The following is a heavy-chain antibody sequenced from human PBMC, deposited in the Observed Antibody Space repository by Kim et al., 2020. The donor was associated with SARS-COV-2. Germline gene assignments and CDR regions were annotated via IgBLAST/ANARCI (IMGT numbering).Heavy chain of an antibody. D-gene: IGHD3-10*01. CDR1: GGSFSGYY. CDR3: ARGTFPGDRWPYYYYYYGMDV. Sequence: SETLSLTCAVYGGSFSGYYWSWIRQPPGKGLEWIGEINHSGSTNYNPSLKSRVTISVDTSKNQFSLKLSSVTAADTAVYYCARGTFPGDRWPYYYYYYGMDVWGQGTTVTVSS. J-gene: IGHJ6*02. V-gene: IGHV4-34*01. CDR2: INHSGST.